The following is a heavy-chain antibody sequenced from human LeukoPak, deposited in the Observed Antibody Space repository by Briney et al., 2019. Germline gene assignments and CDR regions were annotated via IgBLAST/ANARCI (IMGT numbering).Heavy chain of an antibody. V-gene: IGHV4-59*08. D-gene: IGHD5-18*01. CDR2: IYYSGST. Sequence: SETLSLTCTVSGGSISSYYWSWIRQPPGKGLEWIGYIYYSGSTNYNPSLKSRVTISVDTSKNQFSLKLSSVTAADTAVYYCARRWDGYSYGYARWGQGTMVTVSS. CDR1: GGSISSYY. CDR3: ARRWDGYSYGYAR. J-gene: IGHJ3*01.